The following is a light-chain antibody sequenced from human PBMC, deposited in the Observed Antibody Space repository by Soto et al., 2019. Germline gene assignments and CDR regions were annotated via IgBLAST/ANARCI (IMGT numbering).Light chain of an antibody. CDR3: QQRSNWPPVT. CDR2: DAS. J-gene: IGKJ4*01. Sequence: ELVLTQSPATLSLSPGERATLSCRASQTVGRSLAWYQRKPGQAPRLLISDASNRATGIPARFSGSGSGTDFTLTISSLDPEDFAVYYCQQRSNWPPVTFGGGTKVDI. V-gene: IGKV3-11*01. CDR1: QTVGRS.